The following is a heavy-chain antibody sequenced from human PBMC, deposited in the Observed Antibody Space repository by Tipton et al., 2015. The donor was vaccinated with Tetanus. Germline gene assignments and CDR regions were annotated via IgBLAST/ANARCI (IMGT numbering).Heavy chain of an antibody. V-gene: IGHV4-34*01. CDR3: ARGGRDAYNNPLGAFDV. CDR2: ISHSGSS. CDR1: GGSFSLYY. Sequence: TLSLTCTVSGGSFSLYYWNWVRQSPGKGLGWIGEISHSGSSSYSPSLKSRVTISVDTSKNQFSLRLRSVGAADTAVYYCARGGRDAYNNPLGAFDVWGRGTTVTVSS. D-gene: IGHD5-24*01. J-gene: IGHJ3*01.